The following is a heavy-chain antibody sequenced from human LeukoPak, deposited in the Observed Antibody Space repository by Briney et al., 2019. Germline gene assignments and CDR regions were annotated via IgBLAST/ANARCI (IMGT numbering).Heavy chain of an antibody. V-gene: IGHV1-18*01. CDR2: ISAYNGNT. CDR1: GYTFTSYG. CDR3: ARGVKNYYDSSGYYYGMDV. J-gene: IGHJ6*02. Sequence: ASVKVSCKASGYTFTSYGISWVRQAPGRGLEWMGWISAYNGNTNYAQKLQGRVTMTTDTSTSTAYMELRSLRSDDTAVYYCARGVKNYYDSSGYYYGMDVWGQGTTVTVSS. D-gene: IGHD3-22*01.